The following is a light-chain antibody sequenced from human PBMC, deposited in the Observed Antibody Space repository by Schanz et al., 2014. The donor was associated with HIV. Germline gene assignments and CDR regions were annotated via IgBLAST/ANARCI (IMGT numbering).Light chain of an antibody. J-gene: IGLJ2*01. CDR2: DVD. V-gene: IGLV2-14*03. CDR3: SSFTRGTTPGT. CDR1: SSDIGGYKY. Sequence: QSALTQPASVFGSPGQSITISCTGTSSDIGGYKYVSWYQHHPGKAPKLLIFDVDNRPSGVSHRFSAYKSGNTASLTISGLQADDEAVYYCSSFTRGTTPGTFGGGTKLTVL.